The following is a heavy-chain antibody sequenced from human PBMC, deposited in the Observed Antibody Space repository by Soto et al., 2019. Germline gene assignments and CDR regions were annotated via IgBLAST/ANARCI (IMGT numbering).Heavy chain of an antibody. J-gene: IGHJ4*01. CDR2: IQSKTDGGTT. Sequence: RGALRLSCAASAFTFSNAWINWVRQAPGKGLEWVSRIQSKTDGGTTDFAAPVKGRFAISRDDSKDMVYLQMNSLKTQYTGINCCTTDSYSTMMVVRFEYWGHGALVNVFS. CDR1: AFTFSNAW. CDR3: TTDSYSTMMVVRFEY. V-gene: IGHV3-15*07. D-gene: IGHD3-22*01.